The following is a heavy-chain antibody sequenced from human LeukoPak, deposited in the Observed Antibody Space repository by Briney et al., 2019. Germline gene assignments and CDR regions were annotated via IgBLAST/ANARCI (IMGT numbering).Heavy chain of an antibody. D-gene: IGHD3-10*01. Sequence: GGSLRLSCAASGFTFGSYAMSWVRQAPGKGLEWVSVISSTGGSTNYGDSVKGRFTISRDNSENTVLLQMNSLRAEDTAVYCAKSLWSGELIPPYDYWGQGTLVTVSS. CDR2: ISSTGGST. CDR1: GFTFGSYA. CDR3: AKSLWSGELIPPYDY. J-gene: IGHJ4*02. V-gene: IGHV3-23*01.